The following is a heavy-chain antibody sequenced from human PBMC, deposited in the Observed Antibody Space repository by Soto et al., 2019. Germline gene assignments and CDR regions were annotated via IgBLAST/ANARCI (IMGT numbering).Heavy chain of an antibody. CDR1: GGSISSYY. J-gene: IGHJ5*02. V-gene: IGHV4-59*01. CDR2: IYYSGST. CDR3: ARDVWFDP. Sequence: SETLSLTCTVSGGSISSYYWSWIRQPPGKGLEWIGYIYYSGSTNYNPSLKSRVTISVDTSKNQFSLKLSSVTAADTAVYYCARDVWFDPWGQGTLVTVSS.